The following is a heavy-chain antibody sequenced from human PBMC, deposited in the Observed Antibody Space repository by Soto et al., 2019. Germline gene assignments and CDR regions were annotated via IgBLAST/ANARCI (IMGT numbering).Heavy chain of an antibody. J-gene: IGHJ6*02. Sequence: GASVKVSCKASGGTFSSYTISCVRQAPGQGLEWMGRIIPILGIANYAQKFQGRVTITADKSTSTAYMELSSLRSEDTAVYYCARDIAVAGTGYYYYGMDVWGQGTTVTVSS. CDR3: ARDIAVAGTGYYYYGMDV. CDR2: IIPILGIA. CDR1: GGTFSSYT. V-gene: IGHV1-69*04. D-gene: IGHD6-19*01.